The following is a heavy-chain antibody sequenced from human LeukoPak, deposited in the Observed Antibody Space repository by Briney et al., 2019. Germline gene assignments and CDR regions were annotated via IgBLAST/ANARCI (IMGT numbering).Heavy chain of an antibody. D-gene: IGHD6-13*01. Sequence: GASVKVSCKASGFTFTSSAMQWVRQARGQRLEWIGWIVVGSGNTNYAQKFQERVTITRDMSTSTAYMELSSLRSEDTAVYYCASYSSPQFPPDYWGQGTLVTVSS. CDR2: IVVGSGNT. V-gene: IGHV1-58*02. CDR1: GFTFTSSA. J-gene: IGHJ4*02. CDR3: ASYSSPQFPPDY.